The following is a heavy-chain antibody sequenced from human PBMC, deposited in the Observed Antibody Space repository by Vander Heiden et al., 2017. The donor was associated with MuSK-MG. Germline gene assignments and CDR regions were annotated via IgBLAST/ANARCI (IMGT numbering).Heavy chain of an antibody. CDR2: ISSSSSTI. V-gene: IGHV3-48*01. D-gene: IGHD6-13*01. CDR3: AREGEPSIAAAGTPPLDYYYMDV. CDR1: GFTFSSYS. J-gene: IGHJ6*03. Sequence: EVQLVESGGGLVQPGGSLRLSCAASGFTFSSYSMNWVRQAPGKGLEWVSYISSSSSTIYYADSVKGRFTISRDNAKNSLYLQMNSLRAEDTAVYYCAREGEPSIAAAGTPPLDYYYMDVWGQGTTVTVSS.